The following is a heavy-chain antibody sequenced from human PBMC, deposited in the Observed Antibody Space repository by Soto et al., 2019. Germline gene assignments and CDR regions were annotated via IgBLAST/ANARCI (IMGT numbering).Heavy chain of an antibody. CDR3: ARAEDSSSWSYYYGMDV. Sequence: ASVKVSCKASGYTFTGYYMHWVRQAPGQGLEWMGWINPNSGGTNYAQKFQGWVTMTRDTSISTAYMELSGLRSDDTAVYYCARAEDSSSWSYYYGMDVWGQGTTVTVSS. CDR1: GYTFTGYY. CDR2: INPNSGGT. D-gene: IGHD6-13*01. J-gene: IGHJ6*02. V-gene: IGHV1-2*04.